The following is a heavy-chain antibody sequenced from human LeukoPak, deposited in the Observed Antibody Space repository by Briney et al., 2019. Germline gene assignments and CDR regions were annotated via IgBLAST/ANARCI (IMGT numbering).Heavy chain of an antibody. CDR2: IYHSGST. V-gene: IGHV4-4*02. Sequence: SSETLSLTCAVSGGSISRSNWWSWVRQPPGKGLEWIGEIYHSGSTNYNPSLKSRVTISVDKSKNQFSLKLSSVTAADTAVYYCARDPGSGYHYWYFDLWGRGTLVTVSS. CDR1: GGSISRSNW. CDR3: ARDPGSGYHYWYFDL. D-gene: IGHD3-22*01. J-gene: IGHJ2*01.